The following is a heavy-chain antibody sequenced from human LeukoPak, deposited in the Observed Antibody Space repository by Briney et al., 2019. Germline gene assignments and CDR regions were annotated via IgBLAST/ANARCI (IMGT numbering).Heavy chain of an antibody. J-gene: IGHJ3*02. CDR1: GFTFSNYW. V-gene: IGHV3-7*01. CDR3: ARGGGSGRWGSAFDM. D-gene: IGHD3-16*01. CDR2: IKPDGSEK. Sequence: GGSLRLSCAASGFTFSNYWMTWFRQTPGKGLEWVGNIKPDGSEKYYVDSVKGRFTVSRDNAKNSLYLQMDSLRDEDTAVYYCARGGGSGRWGSAFDMWGQGTMVTVSP.